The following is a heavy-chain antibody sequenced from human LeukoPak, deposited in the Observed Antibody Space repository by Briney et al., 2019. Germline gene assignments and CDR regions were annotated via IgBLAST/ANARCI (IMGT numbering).Heavy chain of an antibody. D-gene: IGHD3-10*01. V-gene: IGHV1-2*02. Sequence: ASVKVSCKASGYTFTGYYMHWVRQAPGQGIEWMGWINPNSGGTNYAQKFQGRLTMTRDTSISTAYMELSRLRSDDTAVYYCARVKGFTMVRGVIIASGLYFDYWGQGTLVTVSS. CDR1: GYTFTGYY. CDR2: INPNSGGT. J-gene: IGHJ4*02. CDR3: ARVKGFTMVRGVIIASGLYFDY.